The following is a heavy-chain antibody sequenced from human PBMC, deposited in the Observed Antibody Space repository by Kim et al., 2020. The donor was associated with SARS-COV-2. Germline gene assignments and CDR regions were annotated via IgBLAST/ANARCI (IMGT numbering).Heavy chain of an antibody. D-gene: IGHD3-22*01. CDR1: GFTFDDYA. CDR3: AKDVGYDSSEENWFDP. J-gene: IGHJ5*02. Sequence: GGSLRLSCAASGFTFDDYAMHWVRQAPGKGLEWVSGISWNSGSIGYADSVKGRFTISRDNAKNSLYLQMNSLRAEDTALYYCAKDVGYDSSEENWFDPWGQGTLVTVSS. CDR2: ISWNSGSI. V-gene: IGHV3-9*01.